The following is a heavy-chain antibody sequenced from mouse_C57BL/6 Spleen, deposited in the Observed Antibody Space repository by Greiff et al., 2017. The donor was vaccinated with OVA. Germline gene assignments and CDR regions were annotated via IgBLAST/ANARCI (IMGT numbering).Heavy chain of an antibody. J-gene: IGHJ4*01. D-gene: IGHD6-1*01. CDR2: IDPPDSET. CDR1: GYTFTSSW. CDR3: ARSEASLYYYAMDY. V-gene: IGHV1-52*01. Sequence: QVQLQQPGAELVRPGSSVTLSCKASGYTFTSSWMHWVKQRPIQGLEWIGNIDPPDSETHYNQKFKDKATLTVDKSSSTAYMQLSSLTSEDSAVYYCARSEASLYYYAMDYWGQGTSVTVSS.